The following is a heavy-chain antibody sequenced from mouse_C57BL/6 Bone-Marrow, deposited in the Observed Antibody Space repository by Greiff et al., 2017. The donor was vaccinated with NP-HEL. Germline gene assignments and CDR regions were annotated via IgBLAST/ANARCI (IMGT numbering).Heavy chain of an antibody. CDR3: ARGNYDYDVYYAMDY. J-gene: IGHJ4*01. V-gene: IGHV5-17*01. D-gene: IGHD2-4*01. Sequence: EVMLVESGGGLVKPGGSLKLSCAASGFTFSDYGMHWVRQAPEKGLEWVAYISSGSSTIYYADTVKGRFTISRDNAKNTLFLQMTSLRSEDTAMYYCARGNYDYDVYYAMDYWGQGTSVTVSS. CDR1: GFTFSDYG. CDR2: ISSGSSTI.